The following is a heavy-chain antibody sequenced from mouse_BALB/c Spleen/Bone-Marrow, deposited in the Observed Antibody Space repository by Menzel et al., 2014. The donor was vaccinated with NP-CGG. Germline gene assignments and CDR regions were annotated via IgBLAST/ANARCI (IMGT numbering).Heavy chain of an antibody. J-gene: IGHJ3*01. D-gene: IGHD1-1*01. CDR3: ARRAYGSYGFPY. CDR2: INPSTGYT. V-gene: IGHV1-7*01. CDR1: GYTFTSYW. Sequence: QVHVKQSGAGLAKPGASVKMSCKASGYTFTSYWMHWVEQRPGQGLEWIGYINPSTGYTEYNQNFKDKATLTADKSSSTAYMQLSSLTSEDSAVYYCARRAYGSYGFPYWGQGTLVTVSA.